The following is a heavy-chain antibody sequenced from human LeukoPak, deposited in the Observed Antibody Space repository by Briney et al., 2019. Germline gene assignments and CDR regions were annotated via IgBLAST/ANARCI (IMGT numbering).Heavy chain of an antibody. D-gene: IGHD1-1*01. CDR3: ARDRELDY. CDR2: INPNSGGT. V-gene: IGHV1-2*02. CDR1: GYSFTGYY. Sequence: VASVKVSCKPSGYSFTGYYIHWVRQAPGQGLEWMGGINPNSGGTNSAQKFQGRVTMSRDTSISTAYMELSRPRSDDTAVYYCARDRELDYWGQGTLVTVSS. J-gene: IGHJ4*02.